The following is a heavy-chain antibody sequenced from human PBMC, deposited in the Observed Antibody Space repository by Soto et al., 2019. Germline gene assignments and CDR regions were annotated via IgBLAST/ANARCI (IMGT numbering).Heavy chain of an antibody. CDR1: GFTFSSYS. D-gene: IGHD3-3*01. V-gene: IGHV3-21*01. CDR3: ARDSSTYYDFWSGYPSYYYGMDV. J-gene: IGHJ6*02. CDR2: ISSSSSYI. Sequence: GGSLRLSCAASGFTFSSYSMNWVRQAPGKGLEWVSSISSSSSYIYYADSVKGRSTISRDNAKNSLYLQMNSLRAEDTAVYYCARDSSTYYDFWSGYPSYYYGMDVWGQGTTVTVSS.